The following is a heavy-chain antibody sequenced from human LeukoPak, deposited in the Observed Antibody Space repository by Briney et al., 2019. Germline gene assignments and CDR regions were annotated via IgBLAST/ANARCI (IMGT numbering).Heavy chain of an antibody. V-gene: IGHV3-23*01. CDR2: ISGSGGST. J-gene: IGHJ4*02. CDR3: AKLYIGSYAGIDY. D-gene: IGHD3-10*01. Sequence: QPGGSLHLSCAASGFTFSSYAMSGVRQAPGKGLEWVSAISGSGGSTYYADSVKGRFTISRDNSKNTLYLQMNSLRAEDTAVYYCAKLYIGSYAGIDYWGQGTLVTVSS. CDR1: GFTFSSYA.